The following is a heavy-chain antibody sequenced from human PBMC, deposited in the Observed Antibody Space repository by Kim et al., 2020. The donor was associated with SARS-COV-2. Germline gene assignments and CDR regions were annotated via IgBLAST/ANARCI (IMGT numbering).Heavy chain of an antibody. Sequence: GYMRLSCAASGFTFSSSGLHWVRQAQGTVPEWVAVIWDAGSTTYSADSVTGRFTISIDNSMITRYLQMNSLRAVDTAGDCCGRAFIGYTTPCDYCGQGT. D-gene: IGHD1-1*01. CDR3: GRAFIGYTTPCDY. CDR2: IWDAGSTT. J-gene: IGHJ4*02. V-gene: IGHV3-33*01. CDR1: GFTFSSSG.